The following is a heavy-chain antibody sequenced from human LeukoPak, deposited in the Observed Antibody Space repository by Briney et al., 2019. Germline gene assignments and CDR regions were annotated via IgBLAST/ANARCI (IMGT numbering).Heavy chain of an antibody. CDR1: GGSISSYY. V-gene: IGHV4-59*12. D-gene: IGHD4-23*01. CDR2: IYYSGST. J-gene: IGHJ5*02. Sequence: KPSETLSLTCTVSGGSISSYYWSWIRQPPGKGLEWIGYIYYSGSTNYNPSLKSRVTISVDTSKNQFSLKLSSVTAADTAVYYCARVNPYGGNWFDPWGQGTLVTVSS. CDR3: ARVNPYGGNWFDP.